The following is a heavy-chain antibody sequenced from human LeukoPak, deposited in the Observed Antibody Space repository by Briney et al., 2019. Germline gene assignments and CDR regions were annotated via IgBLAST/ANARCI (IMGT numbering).Heavy chain of an antibody. D-gene: IGHD5-18*01. J-gene: IGHJ4*02. Sequence: PSEPLSLPCTVSGGSISSSSYYWGWIRQPPAKGLEWIGSIYYSGRTSSNPSLTSRVTISVDTSKTQFSLKLSSATAAGTAVYYCARLRLRGYSYGYYDYCGQRTLVTVSS. CDR3: ARLRLRGYSYGYYDY. CDR2: IYYSGRT. CDR1: GGSISSSSYY. V-gene: IGHV4-39*01.